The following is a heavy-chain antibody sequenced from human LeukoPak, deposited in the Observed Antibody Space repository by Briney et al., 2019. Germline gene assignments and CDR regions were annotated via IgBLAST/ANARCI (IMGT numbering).Heavy chain of an antibody. CDR2: IRYDGSNK. Sequence: PGGSLRLSCAASGFTFSSYGMHWVRQAPGKGLEWVAFIRYDGSNKYYADSVKGRFTISRDNSKNTLYLQMNSLRAEDTAVYYCVSIGRDGYKIPRGYWGQGTLVTVSS. V-gene: IGHV3-30*02. J-gene: IGHJ4*02. D-gene: IGHD5-24*01. CDR3: VSIGRDGYKIPRGY. CDR1: GFTFSSYG.